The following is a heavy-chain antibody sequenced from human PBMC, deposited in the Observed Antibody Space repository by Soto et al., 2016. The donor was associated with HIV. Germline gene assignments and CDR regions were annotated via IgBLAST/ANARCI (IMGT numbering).Heavy chain of an antibody. V-gene: IGHV3-48*04. D-gene: IGHD1-26*01. CDR1: GFTFSSYS. Sequence: EVQLVESGGGLVQPGGSLRLSCVASGFTFSSYSMNWVRQTPGKGLEWVSYISGGGTTIYYADSLKGRLTISRDNAKKSLHLQMNSLRVEDTGIYYCARDGMVAELDYWGQGTLVTVSS. CDR2: ISGGGTTI. CDR3: ARDGMVAELDY. J-gene: IGHJ4*02.